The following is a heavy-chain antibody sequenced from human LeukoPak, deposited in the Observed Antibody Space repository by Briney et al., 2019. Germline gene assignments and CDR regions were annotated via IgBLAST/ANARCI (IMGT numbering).Heavy chain of an antibody. CDR3: ARDREAAADFDY. CDR2: IYTSGST. Sequence: SETLSLTCTVSGGSISSYYWSWIRQPAGKGLEWIGRIYTSGSTNYNPSPKSRVTMSVDTSKNQFSLKLSSVTAADTAVYYCARDREAAADFDYWGQGTLVTVSS. J-gene: IGHJ4*02. CDR1: GGSISSYY. D-gene: IGHD6-13*01. V-gene: IGHV4-4*07.